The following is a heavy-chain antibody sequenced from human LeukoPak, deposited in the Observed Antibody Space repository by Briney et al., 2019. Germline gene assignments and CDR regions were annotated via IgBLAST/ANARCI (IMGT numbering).Heavy chain of an antibody. D-gene: IGHD4-17*01. J-gene: IGHJ4*02. CDR3: ARAGRLQYGDYVAFDY. CDR2: ISYDGSNK. V-gene: IGHV3-30-3*01. CDR1: GFTFSSCA. Sequence: SGGSLRLSCAASGFTFSSCAMHWVRQAPGKGLEWVAVISYDGSNKYYADSVKGRFTFSRDNAKNSLYLQMNSLRDEDTAVYYCARAGRLQYGDYVAFDYWGQGTLVTVSS.